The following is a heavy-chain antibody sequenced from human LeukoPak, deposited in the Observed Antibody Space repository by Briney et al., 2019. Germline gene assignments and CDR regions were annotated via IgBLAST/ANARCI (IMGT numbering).Heavy chain of an antibody. Sequence: GTSLSLSCAASGFTFSSYAMHWVRPAPGEVLEWVAVISYDGSNKYYADSVKGRFTISRDNSKNTLYLQMNSLRAENTAVYYCARDYSDYGDFSRYYYYYGMDVWGKGTTVTVSS. D-gene: IGHD4-17*01. CDR3: ARDYSDYGDFSRYYYYYGMDV. CDR2: ISYDGSNK. J-gene: IGHJ6*04. V-gene: IGHV3-30*04. CDR1: GFTFSSYA.